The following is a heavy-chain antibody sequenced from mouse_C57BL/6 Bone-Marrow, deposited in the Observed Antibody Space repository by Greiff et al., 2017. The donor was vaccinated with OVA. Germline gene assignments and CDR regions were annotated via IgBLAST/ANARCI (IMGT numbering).Heavy chain of an antibody. J-gene: IGHJ3*01. CDR1: GFTFSDYG. CDR2: ISNLAYSI. CDR3: ARHGYYPFAY. V-gene: IGHV5-15*01. D-gene: IGHD2-3*01. Sequence: VTLKESGGGLVQPGGSLKLSCAASGFTFSDYGMAWVRQAPRKGPEWVAFISNLAYSIYYADTVTGRFTISRENAKNTLYLEMSSLRSEDTAMYYCARHGYYPFAYWGQGTLVTVSA.